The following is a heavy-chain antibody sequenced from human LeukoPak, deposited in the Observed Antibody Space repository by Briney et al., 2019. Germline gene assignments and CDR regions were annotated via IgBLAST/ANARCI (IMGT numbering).Heavy chain of an antibody. CDR2: IGTIGDT. V-gene: IGHV3-13*01. J-gene: IGHJ6*04. CDR1: GFTFSTYD. Sequence: GGSLRLSCAASGFTFSTYDMHWVRQVAGKGLEWVSSIGTIGDTFYPGSVKGRFTISRENARNSLYLQMNSLRAGDTAVYYCARAPVIGTVPGPGFLDVWGKGTTVTVSS. D-gene: IGHD6-19*01. CDR3: ARAPVIGTVPGPGFLDV.